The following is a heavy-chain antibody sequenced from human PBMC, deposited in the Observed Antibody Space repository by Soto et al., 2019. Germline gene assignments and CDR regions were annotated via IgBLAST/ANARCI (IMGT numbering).Heavy chain of an antibody. V-gene: IGHV4-4*02. Sequence: SETLSLTCAVSSGSISSSNWWSWVRQPPGKGLEWIGEIYHSGSTNYNPSLKRRVTISVDKSKNQFSLKLSSVTAADTAVYYCARVGTSYYYYYMDVWGKGTTVTVSS. CDR2: IYHSGST. CDR3: ARVGTSYYYYYMDV. J-gene: IGHJ6*03. D-gene: IGHD2-2*01. CDR1: SGSISSSNW.